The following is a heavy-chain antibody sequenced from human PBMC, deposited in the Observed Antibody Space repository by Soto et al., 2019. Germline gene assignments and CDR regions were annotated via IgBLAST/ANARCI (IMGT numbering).Heavy chain of an antibody. D-gene: IGHD3-16*01. V-gene: IGHV3-23*01. CDR3: AKGITDTGGYYYYSMDV. CDR1: EFHCGGYA. Sequence: RILSCGASEFHCGGYAMIWVRPAPGKGMDWVSVISGSGGITYSADSVKGRFTISRDNSKNILYLQMNSLRAEDTAVYYCAKGITDTGGYYYYSMDVWGQGTAVTVSS. CDR2: ISGSGGIT. J-gene: IGHJ6*02.